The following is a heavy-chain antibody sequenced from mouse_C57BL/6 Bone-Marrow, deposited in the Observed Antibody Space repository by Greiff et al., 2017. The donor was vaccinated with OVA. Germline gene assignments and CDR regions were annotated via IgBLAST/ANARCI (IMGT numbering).Heavy chain of an antibody. CDR2: IYPGSGNT. CDR1: GYTFTDYY. D-gene: IGHD1-1*01. J-gene: IGHJ1*03. Sequence: QVQLQQSGAELVRPGASVKLSCKASGYTFTDYYINWVKQRPGQGLEWIARIYPGSGNTYYNEKFKGKATLTAEKSSSTAYMQLSGLTSEDSAVYFCARGAIYYYGSSYWYFDVWGTGTTVTVSS. CDR3: ARGAIYYYGSSYWYFDV. V-gene: IGHV1-76*01.